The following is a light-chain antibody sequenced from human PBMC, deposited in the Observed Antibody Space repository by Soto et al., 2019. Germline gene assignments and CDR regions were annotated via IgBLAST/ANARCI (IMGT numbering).Light chain of an antibody. V-gene: IGKV3-11*01. CDR1: QSLSRSY. J-gene: IGKJ1*01. CDR3: HQRKSWPRT. Sequence: EIVLTQSPGTLSLSPGERATLSCRASQSLSRSYLAWYQQKPGQAPRLLIYDTSNRATGIPARFSGSGSGTDFTLTISSLEPEDFAVYYCHQRKSWPRTFGQGTKVDIK. CDR2: DTS.